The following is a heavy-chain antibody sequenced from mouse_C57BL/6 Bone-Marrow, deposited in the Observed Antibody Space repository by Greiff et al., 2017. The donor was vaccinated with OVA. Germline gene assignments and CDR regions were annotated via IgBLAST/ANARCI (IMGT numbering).Heavy chain of an antibody. J-gene: IGHJ3*01. V-gene: IGHV6-3*01. D-gene: IGHD1-1*01. CDR1: GFTFSNYW. CDR3: TGVDYGSSYPAWFAY. Sequence: EVKLMESGGGLVQPGGSMKLSCVASGFTFSNYWMNWVRQSPEKGLEWVAQIRLKSDNYATHYAESVKGRFTISRDDSKSSVYLQMNNLRAADTGIYYCTGVDYGSSYPAWFAYWGQGTLVTVSA. CDR2: IRLKSDNYAT.